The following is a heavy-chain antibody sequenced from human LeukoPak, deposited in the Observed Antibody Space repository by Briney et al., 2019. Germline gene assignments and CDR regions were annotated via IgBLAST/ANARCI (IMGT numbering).Heavy chain of an antibody. V-gene: IGHV4-61*08. CDR3: VRQFDF. Sequence: SETLSLTCTVSGGSISSGDYYWSWIRQPPGKGLEWIGNIYTSGSTNYNPSLKSRVTISLDTSKNQFSLKLSSVTAADTAMYYCVRQFDFWGQGTLVTVSS. CDR2: IYTSGST. CDR1: GGSISSGDYY. J-gene: IGHJ4*02.